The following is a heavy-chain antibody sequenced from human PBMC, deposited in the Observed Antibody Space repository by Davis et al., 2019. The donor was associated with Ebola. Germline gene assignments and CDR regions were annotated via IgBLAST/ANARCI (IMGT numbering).Heavy chain of an antibody. Sequence: SETLSLTCAVYDGSFSGYDCTWIRHLLGKGLDWIGEINHSGSTNYNPSLKCRVTISVDTYKNQFSLKLSSVTAADTAVNYCAGCGYDYGMAVWSQGTTVTVSS. CDR2: INHSGST. CDR3: AGCGYDYGMAV. CDR1: DGSFSGYD. J-gene: IGHJ6*02. V-gene: IGHV4-34*01. D-gene: IGHD3-22*01.